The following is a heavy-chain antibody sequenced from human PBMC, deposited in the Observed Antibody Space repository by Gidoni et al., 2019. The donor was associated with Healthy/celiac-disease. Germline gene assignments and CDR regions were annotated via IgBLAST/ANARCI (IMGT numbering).Heavy chain of an antibody. D-gene: IGHD3-10*01. J-gene: IGHJ6*02. CDR1: GFTFSSYG. CDR3: AKIPYGSGSYNYGMDV. CDR2: ISYDGSNK. Sequence: QVQLVESGGGVVQPGRSLRLSCAASGFTFSSYGMHWVRQAPGKGLEWVAVISYDGSNKYYADSVKGRFTISRDNSKNTLYLQMNSLRAEDTAVYYCAKIPYGSGSYNYGMDVWGQGTTVTVSS. V-gene: IGHV3-30*18.